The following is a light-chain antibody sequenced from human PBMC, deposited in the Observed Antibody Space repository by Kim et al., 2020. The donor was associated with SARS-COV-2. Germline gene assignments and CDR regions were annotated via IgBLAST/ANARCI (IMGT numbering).Light chain of an antibody. CDR3: QTWDSSTVV. CDR1: RFGDKY. Sequence: VSPGQTDRITCSGDRFGDKYVCWYQLKPGQSPVLVIYQDGKRPSGIPERFSGSNSGITATLTIRETQAVDEADYYCQTWDSSTVVFGGGTQLTVL. CDR2: QDG. V-gene: IGLV3-1*01. J-gene: IGLJ2*01.